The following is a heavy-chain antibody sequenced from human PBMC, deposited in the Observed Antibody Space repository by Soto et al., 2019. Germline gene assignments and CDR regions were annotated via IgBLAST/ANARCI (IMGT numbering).Heavy chain of an antibody. Sequence: GGSLRLSCAASGFTFSSYAMSWVRQAPGKGLEWVSAISGSGGSTYYADSVKGRFTISRDNSKNTLYLQMNSLRAEDTAVYYCAKDLRRGFTMIVVVTKHGGFDYWGQGTLVTVSS. D-gene: IGHD3-22*01. V-gene: IGHV3-23*01. CDR3: AKDLRRGFTMIVVVTKHGGFDY. CDR2: ISGSGGST. J-gene: IGHJ4*02. CDR1: GFTFSSYA.